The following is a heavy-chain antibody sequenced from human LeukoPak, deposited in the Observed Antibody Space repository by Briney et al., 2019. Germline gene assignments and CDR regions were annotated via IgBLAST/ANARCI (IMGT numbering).Heavy chain of an antibody. D-gene: IGHD6-19*01. CDR1: RFTFSSYS. Sequence: GGSLRLSCAASRFTFSSYSTNWVRQAPGEGLEWVSSISSSSSYIYYADSVKGRFTISRDNAKNSLYLQMNSLRAEDTAVYYCAREVGSGWSYYFDYWGQGTLVTVSS. J-gene: IGHJ4*02. V-gene: IGHV3-21*01. CDR3: AREVGSGWSYYFDY. CDR2: ISSSSSYI.